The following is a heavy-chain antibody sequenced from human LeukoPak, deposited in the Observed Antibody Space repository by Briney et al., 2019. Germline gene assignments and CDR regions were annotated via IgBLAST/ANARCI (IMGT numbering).Heavy chain of an antibody. Sequence: PSETLSLTCTVSGGSISSSSYYWGWLRQPPGKGLEWIGSIYYSGSTYYNPSLKSRVTISVDTSKNQFSLKLSSVTAADTAVYYCARAVPGSYYAYYFDYWGQGTLVTVSS. V-gene: IGHV4-39*01. CDR1: GGSISSSSYY. J-gene: IGHJ4*02. D-gene: IGHD1-26*01. CDR3: ARAVPGSYYAYYFDY. CDR2: IYYSGST.